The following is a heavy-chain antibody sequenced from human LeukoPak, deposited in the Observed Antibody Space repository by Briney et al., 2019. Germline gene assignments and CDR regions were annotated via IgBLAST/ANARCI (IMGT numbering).Heavy chain of an antibody. CDR1: GGSISSSSYY. Sequence: PSETLSLTCTVSGGSISSSSYYWSWIRQPPGKGLEWTGNIYDSGSTNYNPSLKSRVTISVDTSKNQFSLKLSSVTAADTAVYYCARGDFDWLLWRSNWFDPWGQGTLVTVSS. V-gene: IGHV4-61*01. CDR3: ARGDFDWLLWRSNWFDP. J-gene: IGHJ5*02. CDR2: IYDSGST. D-gene: IGHD3-9*01.